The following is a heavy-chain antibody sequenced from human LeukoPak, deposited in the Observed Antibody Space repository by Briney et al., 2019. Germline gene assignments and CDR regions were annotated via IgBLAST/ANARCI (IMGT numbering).Heavy chain of an antibody. CDR2: IYYSGST. Sequence: NPSETLSLTCTVSGGSISSSSYYWGWIRQPPGKGLEWIGSIYYSGSTYYNPSLKSRVTISVDTSKNQFSLKLSSVTAADTAVYYCARAHYGGYYFDYWGQGTLVTVSS. CDR1: GGSISSSSYY. CDR3: ARAHYGGYYFDY. J-gene: IGHJ4*02. V-gene: IGHV4-39*07. D-gene: IGHD4-23*01.